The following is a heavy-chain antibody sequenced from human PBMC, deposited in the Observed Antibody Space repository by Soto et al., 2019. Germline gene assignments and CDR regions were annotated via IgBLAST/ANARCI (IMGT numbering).Heavy chain of an antibody. D-gene: IGHD5-12*01. CDR3: ARVGYMSTLSNLFVRSGLDV. CDR1: GGTFSSYA. Sequence: QVQQVQSGAEAKKPGSSVKVSCKTSGGTFSSYAISWVRQAPGPGLEWMGGIHHLFRTTNHAQKFQCRVTITADTFTYTVYMELSGLRSGYTAVYYCARVGYMSTLSNLFVRSGLDVWGKGTTVTVSS. J-gene: IGHJ6*04. V-gene: IGHV1-69*06. CDR2: IHHLFRTT.